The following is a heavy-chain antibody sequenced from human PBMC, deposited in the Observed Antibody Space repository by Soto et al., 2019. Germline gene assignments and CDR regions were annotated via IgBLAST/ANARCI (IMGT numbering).Heavy chain of an antibody. D-gene: IGHD6-6*01. CDR1: GFTFEDYA. J-gene: IGHJ4*02. V-gene: IGHV3-9*01. CDR3: AKARYTSSSSYFDY. CDR2: ITWNGGDI. Sequence: EVQLVESGGGLVQPGRSLRLSCAASGFTFEDYAMHWVRQAPGKGLEWVSGITWNGGDIAYADSVKGRFTMSRDNAKNSLFLQMSSLRAEDTGLYYCAKARYTSSSSYFDYWGQGTLVTVSS.